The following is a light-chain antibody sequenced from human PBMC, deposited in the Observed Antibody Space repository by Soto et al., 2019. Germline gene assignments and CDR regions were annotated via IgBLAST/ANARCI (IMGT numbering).Light chain of an antibody. J-gene: IGLJ3*02. V-gene: IGLV1-51*01. CDR3: GAWDTSMSVVV. Sequence: QSVLTQPPSMSAAPGQKVTISCSGSSSNIGQNSVAWYQQLPGTVPKRLIFDNSQRPPGIPDRFSGSKSGTSATLGITGLQTGDEADYYCGAWDTSMSVVVFRGGTKLTVL. CDR2: DNS. CDR1: SSNIGQNS.